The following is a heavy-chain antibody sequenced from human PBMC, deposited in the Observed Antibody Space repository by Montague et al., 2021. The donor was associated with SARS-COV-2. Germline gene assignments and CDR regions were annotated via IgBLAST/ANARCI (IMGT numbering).Heavy chain of an antibody. J-gene: IGHJ4*02. CDR3: ARGRQHLTMIVMVMTGGEYDFDX. CDR1: GGSFSDYY. CDR2: INHRGTS. D-gene: IGHD3-22*01. Sequence: SETLSLTCAVYGGSFSDYYWSWIRQPPGKGLEWIGEINHRGTSNYNPSLKSRVSISVDTSKNQFSLYLGSVTAADTAVYYCARGRQHLTMIVMVMTGGEYDFDXWGQGTLVTVSS. V-gene: IGHV4-34*01.